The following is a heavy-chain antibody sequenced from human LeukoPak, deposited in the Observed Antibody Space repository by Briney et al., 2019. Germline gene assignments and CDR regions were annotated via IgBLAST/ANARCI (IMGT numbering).Heavy chain of an antibody. D-gene: IGHD6-19*01. Sequence: GGSLRLSCAASGFTFSSYGMHWVRQAPGKGLEWVAVIWYDGSNKYYADSVKGRFTISRDNSKNTLYLQMNSLRVEDTAVYYCARVQSLYSSGPGPYWGQGTLVTVSS. CDR2: IWYDGSNK. CDR3: ARVQSLYSSGPGPY. V-gene: IGHV3-33*01. J-gene: IGHJ4*02. CDR1: GFTFSSYG.